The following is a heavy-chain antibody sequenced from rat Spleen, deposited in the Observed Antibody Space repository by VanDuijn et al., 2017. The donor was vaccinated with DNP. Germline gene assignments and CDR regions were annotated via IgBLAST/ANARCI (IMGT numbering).Heavy chain of an antibody. CDR2: ISYDGGGT. D-gene: IGHD1-11*01. CDR3: ARHELTLFDY. Sequence: EVQLVESGGGLVQPGRSLKLSCAASGFTFSDYAMAWVRQYPKKGLEWVATISYDGGGTYYRDSVKGRFTISRDNAKSTLYLQMDSLRSEDTATYYCARHELTLFDYWGQGVMVTVSS. J-gene: IGHJ2*01. V-gene: IGHV5-7*01. CDR1: GFTFSDYA.